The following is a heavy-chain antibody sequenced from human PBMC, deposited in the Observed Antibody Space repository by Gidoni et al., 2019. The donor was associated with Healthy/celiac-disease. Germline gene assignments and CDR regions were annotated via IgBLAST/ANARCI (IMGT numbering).Heavy chain of an antibody. V-gene: IGHV4-34*01. CDR1: GGSSSGYY. J-gene: IGHJ4*02. Sequence: QVQLQQWGAGLLKPSETLSLTCAVYGGSSSGYYCSWIRQPPGKGLEWIGEINHSGSTNYNPSLKSRDTISVDTSKNQFSLKLSSVTAADTAVYYCARGSISTVAGTFLDYWGQGTLVTVSS. CDR2: INHSGST. D-gene: IGHD6-19*01. CDR3: ARGSISTVAGTFLDY.